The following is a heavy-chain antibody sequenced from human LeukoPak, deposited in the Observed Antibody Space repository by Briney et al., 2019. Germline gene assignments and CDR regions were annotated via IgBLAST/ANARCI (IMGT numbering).Heavy chain of an antibody. CDR2: VNHSGST. CDR3: ARGAARYYYYMDV. Sequence: EPSETLSLTCTVCGGSFSGYYWSWIRQPPGKGLEWIGEVNHSGSTNYNPSLKSRVTISVDTSKNQFSLKLSSVTAADTAVYYCARGAARYYYYMDVWGKGTTVTVSS. CDR1: GGSFSGYY. V-gene: IGHV4-34*01. J-gene: IGHJ6*03. D-gene: IGHD6-6*01.